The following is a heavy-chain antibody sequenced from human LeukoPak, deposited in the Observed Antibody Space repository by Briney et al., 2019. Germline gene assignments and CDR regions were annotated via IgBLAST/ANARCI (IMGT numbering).Heavy chain of an antibody. CDR2: IYSGGST. V-gene: IGHV3-66*01. D-gene: IGHD3-9*01. J-gene: IGHJ4*02. CDR1: GFTVSSNY. Sequence: GGSLRLSCAASGFTVSSNYMSWVRQAPGKGLEWVSVIYSGGSTYYADSVKGRFTISRDNSKNTLYLRMNSLRAEDTAVYYCASTDTTDWYVDYWGQGTLVTVSS. CDR3: ASTDTTDWYVDY.